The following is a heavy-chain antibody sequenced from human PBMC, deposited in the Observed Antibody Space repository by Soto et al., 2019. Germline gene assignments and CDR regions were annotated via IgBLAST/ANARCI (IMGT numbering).Heavy chain of an antibody. D-gene: IGHD3-16*02. CDR1: GGSISSSSYY. Sequence: SGGSISSSSYYWGWIRQPPGKGLEWIGCIYYSGSTYYNPSLKSRVTISVDTSKNQFSLKLSSVTAADTAVYYCATHPTLMITFGGVIVPYWGQGTLVTVSS. V-gene: IGHV4-39*01. CDR2: IYYSGST. CDR3: ATHPTLMITFGGVIVPY. J-gene: IGHJ4*02.